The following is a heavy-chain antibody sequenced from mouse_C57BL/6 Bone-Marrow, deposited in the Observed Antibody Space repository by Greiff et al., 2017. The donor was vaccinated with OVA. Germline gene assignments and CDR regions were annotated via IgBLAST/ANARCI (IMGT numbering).Heavy chain of an antibody. CDR3: ARSRQLRLPYYFDY. J-gene: IGHJ2*01. V-gene: IGHV1-81*01. CDR2: IYPRSGNT. CDR1: GYTFTSYG. Sequence: QVQLQQSGAELARPGASVKLSCKASGYTFTSYGISWVKQRTGQGLEWIGEIYPRSGNTYYNEKFKGKATLTADKSSSTAYMELRSLTAEDSAVYVCARSRQLRLPYYFDYWGQGTTLTVSS. D-gene: IGHD3-2*02.